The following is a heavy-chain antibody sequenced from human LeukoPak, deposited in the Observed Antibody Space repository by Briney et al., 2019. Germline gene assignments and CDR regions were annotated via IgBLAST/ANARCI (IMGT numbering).Heavy chain of an antibody. CDR1: GYSFTSYW. J-gene: IGHJ4*02. V-gene: IGHV5-51*01. CDR2: IYPGDSDT. CDR3: ARITYCGGDCYTTFDY. D-gene: IGHD2-21*01. Sequence: PGESLKISCKGSGYSFTSYWIGWVRQMPGKGLEWMGIIYPGDSDTRYSPSFQGQVTISADKSISTAYLQWSSLKASDTAMYYCARITYCGGDCYTTFDYWGQGTLVTVPS.